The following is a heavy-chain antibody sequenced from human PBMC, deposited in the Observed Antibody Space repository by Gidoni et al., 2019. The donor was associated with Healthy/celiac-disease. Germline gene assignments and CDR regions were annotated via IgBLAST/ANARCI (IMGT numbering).Heavy chain of an antibody. J-gene: IGHJ4*02. V-gene: IGHV3-23*01. D-gene: IGHD3-22*01. CDR2: ISGSGGST. Sequence: VLLFESWGGLVQPGASLRLSCAASVFPFSSYAMSWVRQAPGQGLVWVAAISGSGGSTYYEDSVKGRFTISRDNYKNTLYLQMNSMRAEDTAVEYCAKDDSSTMIVVVGKWGQGTLVTVSS. CDR3: AKDDSSTMIVVVGK. CDR1: VFPFSSYA.